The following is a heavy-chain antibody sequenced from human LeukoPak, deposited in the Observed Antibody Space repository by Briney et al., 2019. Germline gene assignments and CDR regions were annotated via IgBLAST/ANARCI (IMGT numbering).Heavy chain of an antibody. CDR3: ARDTRTIVVVPAAKNWFDP. CDR1: GYTFTGYY. V-gene: IGHV1-46*01. J-gene: IGHJ5*02. CDR2: INPSGGST. Sequence: GASVKVSCKASGYTFTGYYMHWVRQAPGQGLEWMGIINPSGGSTSYAQKFQDRVTMTRDTSTSTVYMELSSLRSDDTAVYYCARDTRTIVVVPAAKNWFDPWGQGTLVTVSS. D-gene: IGHD2-2*01.